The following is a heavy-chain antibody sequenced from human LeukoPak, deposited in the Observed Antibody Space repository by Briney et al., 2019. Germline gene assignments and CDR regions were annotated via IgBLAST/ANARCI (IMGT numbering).Heavy chain of an antibody. CDR3: AKVRLLLSSWDDVFER. J-gene: IGHJ3*01. Sequence: GGSLRLSCAASGFKFASFGMHWVRQAPGKGLEWVASVRFDGNNKYYADSVKGRFTISRDNSKNTLYLQMDSLRREDTSIYYCAKVRLLLSSWDDVFERWSQGTMVTVSS. D-gene: IGHD6-13*01. CDR1: GFKFASFG. CDR2: VRFDGNNK. V-gene: IGHV3-30*02.